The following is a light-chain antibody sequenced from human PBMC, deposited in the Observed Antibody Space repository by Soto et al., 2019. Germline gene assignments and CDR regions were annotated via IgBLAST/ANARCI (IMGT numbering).Light chain of an antibody. CDR1: SSDVGGSNY. CDR3: SSYTCSSLYV. Sequence: QSVLTQPASVSGSPGQSITISCTGTSSDVGGSNYVSWYQQLPGKAPKLMIYDVSDRPSGVSNRSSGSKSGNAASLTICGLQAEDEADYYCSSYTCSSLYVFGTGTKVTVL. J-gene: IGLJ1*01. V-gene: IGLV2-14*01. CDR2: DVS.